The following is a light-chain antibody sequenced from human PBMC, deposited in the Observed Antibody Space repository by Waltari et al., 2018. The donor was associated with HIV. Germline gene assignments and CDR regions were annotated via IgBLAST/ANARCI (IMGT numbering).Light chain of an antibody. V-gene: IGKV4-1*01. J-gene: IGKJ1*01. CDR1: QSVLYSTNNRNY. CDR3: QQYYSTLWT. Sequence: DIVMTQSQDSLAVSLGERATINCKSSQSVLYSTNNRNYLAWYQQKPGQPPKLLIYWASTRESGVPDRFSGSGSGTDFTLTISSLQAEDVALYYCQQYYSTLWTFGQGTKVEIK. CDR2: WAS.